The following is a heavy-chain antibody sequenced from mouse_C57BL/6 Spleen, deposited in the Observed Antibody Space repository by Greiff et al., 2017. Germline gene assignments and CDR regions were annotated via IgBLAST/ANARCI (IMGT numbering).Heavy chain of an antibody. CDR1: GFSINSDCY. CDR3: ARGLYGSSYGAMDY. CDR2: TFYSGIT. J-gene: IGHJ4*01. Sequence: EVQRVESGPSLVRPSQTLSLTCTVTGFSINSDCYWIWIRQFPGNKLEYIGYTFYSGITYYNPSLESRTYITRDTSKNQFSLKLSSVTTEDTATYYCARGLYGSSYGAMDYWGQGTSVTVSS. D-gene: IGHD1-1*01. V-gene: IGHV3-3*01.